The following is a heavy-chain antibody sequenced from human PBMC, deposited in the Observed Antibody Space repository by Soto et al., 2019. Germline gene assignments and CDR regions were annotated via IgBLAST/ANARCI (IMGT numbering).Heavy chain of an antibody. V-gene: IGHV3-23*01. CDR1: EFTFSNYA. D-gene: IGHD3-10*01. Sequence: EVHLLESGGGLVQPGGSLRLSCAAYEFTFSNYAMSWVRQAPGKGLEWVSAISGSGGNTYYADSVKGRFTISRDNSKNPLYLQMNSLRAEDTAVYYCAKDRGTHGGVDSWGQGTLVTVS. CDR3: AKDRGTHGGVDS. CDR2: ISGSGGNT. J-gene: IGHJ4*02.